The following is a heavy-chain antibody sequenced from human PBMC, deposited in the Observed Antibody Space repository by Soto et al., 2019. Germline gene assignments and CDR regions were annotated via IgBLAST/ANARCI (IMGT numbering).Heavy chain of an antibody. Sequence: AQLVESGGGLVQPGGSLRLSCAASGFTFSNYWMAWVRQGPGKGLEWVANVNRDGSEIYYLDSVKGRFSITRDNANNSLYLQMNSMRADDTAVYYCAKMSGNCYLGYFVYWGQGTLVTISS. J-gene: IGHJ4*02. CDR3: AKMSGNCYLGYFVY. V-gene: IGHV3-7*03. D-gene: IGHD1-26*01. CDR2: VNRDGSEI. CDR1: GFTFSNYW.